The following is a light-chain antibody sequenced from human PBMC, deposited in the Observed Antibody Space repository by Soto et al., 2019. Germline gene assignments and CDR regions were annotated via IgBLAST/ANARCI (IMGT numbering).Light chain of an antibody. V-gene: IGKV3-20*01. CDR1: QSVCSRC. CDR2: GAS. Sequence: EIVLTQSPATLSLSPGERATLSCRASQSVCSRCLAWYQQKPGQSPRLLIYGASTRATGIPDRFSGSGSGTDFTLTISRLEPEDFAVYYCQHYGTTPWTFGQGTKVGIK. J-gene: IGKJ1*01. CDR3: QHYGTTPWT.